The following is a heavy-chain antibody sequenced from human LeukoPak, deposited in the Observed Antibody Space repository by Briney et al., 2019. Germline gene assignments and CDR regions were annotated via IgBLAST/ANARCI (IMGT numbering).Heavy chain of an antibody. Sequence: PGGSLRLSCAASGFTFDNYAMHWVRQAPGKGLEWVSSISWNGGSLEYAASVKGRFTISRDNAKNSLYLQMNSLRPEDMALYYCAKDQGALMNAFDIWGQGTMITVSS. V-gene: IGHV3-9*03. D-gene: IGHD2-8*01. CDR2: ISWNGGSL. CDR1: GFTFDNYA. CDR3: AKDQGALMNAFDI. J-gene: IGHJ3*02.